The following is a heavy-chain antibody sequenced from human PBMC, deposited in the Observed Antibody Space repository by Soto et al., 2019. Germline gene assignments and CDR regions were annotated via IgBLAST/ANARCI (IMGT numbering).Heavy chain of an antibody. CDR1: GDSVSSNSAA. V-gene: IGHV6-1*01. D-gene: IGHD1-7*01. CDR2: TYYRSKWYN. J-gene: IGHJ3*02. CDR3: ARDRTGTTGWEDDAFDI. Sequence: SQTLSLTCAISGDSVSSNSAAWSWIRQSPSRGLEWLGRTYYRSKWYNDYAVSVKSRITINPDTSKNQFSLQLNSVTPEDTAVYYCARDRTGTTGWEDDAFDIWGQGTMVTVSS.